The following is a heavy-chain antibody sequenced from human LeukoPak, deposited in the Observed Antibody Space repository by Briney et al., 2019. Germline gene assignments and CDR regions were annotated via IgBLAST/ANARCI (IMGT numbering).Heavy chain of an antibody. CDR1: GYTFTSYA. CDR3: ARDYGSGGYSYGFWFY. J-gene: IGHJ4*02. Sequence: GASVKVSCKASGYTFTSYAMNWVRQAPGQGLEWMGWINTNTGNPTYAQGFTGRFVFSLDTSVSTAYLQISSLKAEDTAVYYCARDYGSGGYSYGFWFYWGQGTLVTVSS. CDR2: INTNTGNP. V-gene: IGHV7-4-1*02. D-gene: IGHD5-18*01.